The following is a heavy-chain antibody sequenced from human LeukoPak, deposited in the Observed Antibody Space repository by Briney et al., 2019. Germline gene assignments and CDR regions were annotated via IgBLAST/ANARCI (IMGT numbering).Heavy chain of an antibody. Sequence: GGSLRLSCAASGFTFSSYAMSWVRQAPGKGLEWVSAISGSGGSTYYADSVKGRFTISRDNSKNTLYLQMNSLRAEDTAVYYCAKGKNTTFGVDNYYMDVWGKGTTVTVSS. CDR1: GFTFSSYA. V-gene: IGHV3-23*01. D-gene: IGHD3-3*01. J-gene: IGHJ6*03. CDR3: AKGKNTTFGVDNYYMDV. CDR2: ISGSGGST.